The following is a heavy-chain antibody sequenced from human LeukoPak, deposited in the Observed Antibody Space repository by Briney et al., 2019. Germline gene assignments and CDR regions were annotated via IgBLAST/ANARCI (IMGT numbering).Heavy chain of an antibody. CDR2: IYYSGST. Sequence: SGTLSLTCTVSGGSISSSSYYWGWIRQPPGKGLEWIGSIYYSGSTYYNPSLKSRVTISVDTSKNQFSLKLSSVTAADTAVYYCARVITMVRGVTFDYWGQGTLVTVSS. CDR3: ARVITMVRGVTFDY. J-gene: IGHJ4*02. D-gene: IGHD3-10*01. CDR1: GGSISSSSYY. V-gene: IGHV4-39*07.